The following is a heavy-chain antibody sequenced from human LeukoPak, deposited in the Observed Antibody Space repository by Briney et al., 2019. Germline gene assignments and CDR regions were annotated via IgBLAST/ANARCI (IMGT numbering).Heavy chain of an antibody. CDR1: GYTFIGYY. J-gene: IGHJ4*02. CDR2: IDPKNGGT. Sequence: GASVKVSCKAPGYTFIGYYVHWVRQAPGQGLEWMGRIDPKNGGTTYAQNFQGRVTMTRDTSITTAYMDLSSLRSDDTAVYYCARDSMVSADYWGQGTLVTVSS. CDR3: ARDSMVSADY. D-gene: IGHD3-10*01. V-gene: IGHV1-2*06.